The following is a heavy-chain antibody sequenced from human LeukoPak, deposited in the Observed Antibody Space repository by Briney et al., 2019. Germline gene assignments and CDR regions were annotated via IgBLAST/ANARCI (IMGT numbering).Heavy chain of an antibody. J-gene: IGHJ4*02. V-gene: IGHV1-69*01. CDR3: ARDYATYCSGGSCYPTLPLVDY. CDR1: GGTFSSYA. D-gene: IGHD2-15*01. CDR2: IIPIFGTA. Sequence: LAASVKVSXKASGGTFSSYAISWVRQAPGQGLEWMGGIIPIFGTANYAQKFQGRVTITADESTSTAYMELSSLRSEDTAVYYCARDYATYCSGGSCYPTLPLVDYWGQGTLVTVSS.